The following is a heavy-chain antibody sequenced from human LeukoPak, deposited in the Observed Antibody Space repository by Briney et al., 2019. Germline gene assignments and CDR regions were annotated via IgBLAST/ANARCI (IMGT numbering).Heavy chain of an antibody. V-gene: IGHV4-59*01. D-gene: IGHD5-12*01. J-gene: IGHJ4*02. Sequence: PSETLSLTCTVSGGSISSYYWSWIRQPPGKGLEWIGYIYYSGSTNYNPSLKSRVTISVDTSKNQFSLKLSFVTAADTAVYYCARGRGGYVFDYWGQGTLVTVSS. CDR2: IYYSGST. CDR1: GGSISSYY. CDR3: ARGRGGYVFDY.